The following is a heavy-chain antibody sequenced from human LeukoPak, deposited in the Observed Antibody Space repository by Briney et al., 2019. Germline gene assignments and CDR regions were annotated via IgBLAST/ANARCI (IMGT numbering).Heavy chain of an antibody. CDR3: SAVNPLDAVKF. V-gene: IGHV3-15*01. Sequence: PGGSLRLSCAVSGFTFSSYAMSWVRQAPGKGLEWVGRIKNKIDGGTTDYAAPVKGRFSISREDSRNTLYLQMNSLKTEDTAVYFCSAVNPLDAVKFWGQGTMVTVFS. CDR2: IKNKIDGGTT. J-gene: IGHJ3*01. CDR1: GFTFSSYA.